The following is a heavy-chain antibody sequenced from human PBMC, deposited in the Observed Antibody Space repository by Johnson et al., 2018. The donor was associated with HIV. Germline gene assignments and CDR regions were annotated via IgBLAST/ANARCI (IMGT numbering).Heavy chain of an antibody. J-gene: IGHJ3*02. CDR3: ARAGIWSGDTFDI. V-gene: IGHV3-13*01. D-gene: IGHD3-10*01. CDR1: GFSVSTYD. CDR2: IGTAGDT. Sequence: VQLVESGGGLVQPGGSLRLSCAASGFSVSTYDMHWVRQATGKGLDWVSVIGTAGDTYYLGSVKGRFTISRENDKNSLYLQMNSWRAGDTAVYYCARAGIWSGDTFDIWGQGTMVTVSS.